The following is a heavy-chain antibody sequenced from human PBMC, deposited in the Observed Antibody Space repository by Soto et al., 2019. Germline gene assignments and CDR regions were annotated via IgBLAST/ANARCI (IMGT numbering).Heavy chain of an antibody. D-gene: IGHD6-19*01. J-gene: IGHJ5*02. CDR2: ISYDGSNK. V-gene: IGHV3-30*18. Sequence: PGGSLRLSCAASGFTFSSYGMHWVRQAPGKGLEWVAVISYDGSNKYYADSVKGRFTISRDNSKNTLYLQMNSLRAEDTAVYYCAKVAAPRAGTVNWFDPWGQGTLVTVSS. CDR1: GFTFSSYG. CDR3: AKVAAPRAGTVNWFDP.